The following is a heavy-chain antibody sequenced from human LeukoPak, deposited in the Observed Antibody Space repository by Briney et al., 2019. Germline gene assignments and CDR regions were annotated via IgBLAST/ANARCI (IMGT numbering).Heavy chain of an antibody. CDR3: ARVTRYYYGSGSYYRPNWFDP. V-gene: IGHV4-4*07. J-gene: IGHJ5*02. D-gene: IGHD3-10*01. CDR2: IYTSGST. CDR1: GDSISSFH. Sequence: SETLSLTCTVSGDSISSFHWSWIRQPAGKGLEWIGRIYTSGSTNYNPSLKSRVTMSVDTSKNQFSLKLSSVTAADTAVYYCARVTRYYYGSGSYYRPNWFDPWGQGTLVTVSS.